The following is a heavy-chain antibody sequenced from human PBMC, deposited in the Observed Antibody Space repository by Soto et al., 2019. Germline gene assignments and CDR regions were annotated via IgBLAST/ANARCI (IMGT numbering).Heavy chain of an antibody. J-gene: IGHJ5*02. CDR3: ARDLGGDCSGGSCYPNWFDP. CDR1: GYTFTGYY. D-gene: IGHD2-15*01. Sequence: SVKVSCKASGYTFTGYYMHWVRQAPGQGLEWMGWINPNSGGTNYAQKFQGRVNMTRDTSISTAYMELSRLRSDDTAVYYCARDLGGDCSGGSCYPNWFDPWGQGTLVTVSS. CDR2: INPNSGGT. V-gene: IGHV1-2*02.